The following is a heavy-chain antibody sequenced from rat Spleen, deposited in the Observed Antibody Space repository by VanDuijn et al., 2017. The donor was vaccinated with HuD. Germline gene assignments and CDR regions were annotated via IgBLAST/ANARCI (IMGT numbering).Heavy chain of an antibody. V-gene: IGHV5-22*01. Sequence: EVQLVESGGGLVQPGRSLKLSCAASGFTFRNYYMAWVRQAPKKGLEWVASINYEGRSIYYGDSVKGRFTIFRDNAKSTLHLKMNSLRSEDTATYYCARGPPFDYWGQGVMVTVSS. CDR1: GFTFRNYY. CDR2: INYEGRSI. CDR3: ARGPPFDY. J-gene: IGHJ2*01. D-gene: IGHD3-1*01.